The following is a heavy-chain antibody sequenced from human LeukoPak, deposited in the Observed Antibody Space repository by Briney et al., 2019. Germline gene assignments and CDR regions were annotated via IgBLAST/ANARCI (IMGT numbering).Heavy chain of an antibody. D-gene: IGHD4-23*01. V-gene: IGHV4-39*07. J-gene: IGHJ5*02. CDR2: IYYSGST. CDR3: ARLDAVGFDP. Sequence: NSSETLSLTCTVSGGSISSSSYYWGWIRQPPGKGLEWIGSIYYSGSTYYNPSLKSRVTISVDTSKNQFSLRLSSVTAADTAVYYCARLDAVGFDPWGQGTLVTVSS. CDR1: GGSISSSSYY.